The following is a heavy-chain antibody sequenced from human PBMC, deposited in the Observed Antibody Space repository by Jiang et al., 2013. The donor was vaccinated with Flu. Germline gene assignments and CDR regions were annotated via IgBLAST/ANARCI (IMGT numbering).Heavy chain of an antibody. Sequence: QLLESGGGLVQPGGSLRLSCAASGFTFSSYAMHWVRQAPGKGLEWVAVISYDGSNKYYADSVKGRFTISRDNSKNTLYLQMNSLRAEDTAVYYCVRGRFGHTRYYYYYGMDVWGKGTTVTVSS. CDR3: VRGRFGHTRYYYYYGMDV. V-gene: IGHV3-30*01. CDR2: ISYDGSNK. D-gene: IGHD3-10*01. CDR1: GFTFSSYA. J-gene: IGHJ6*04.